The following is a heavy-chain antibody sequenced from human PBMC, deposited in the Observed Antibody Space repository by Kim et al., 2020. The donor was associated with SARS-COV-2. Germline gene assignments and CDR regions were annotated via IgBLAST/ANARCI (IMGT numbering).Heavy chain of an antibody. CDR3: ARDSGSYYWYYFDY. V-gene: IGHV1-69*01. D-gene: IGHD3-10*01. J-gene: IGHJ4*02. Sequence: AQKFQGRVTIAEDESTSQACMELSSLRSEDTAVYYCARDSGSYYWYYFDYWGQGTLVTVSS.